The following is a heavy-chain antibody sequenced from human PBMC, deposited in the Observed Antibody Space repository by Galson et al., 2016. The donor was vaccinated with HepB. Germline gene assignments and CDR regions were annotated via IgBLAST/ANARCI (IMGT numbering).Heavy chain of an antibody. J-gene: IGHJ4*02. D-gene: IGHD6-13*01. Sequence: SLRLSCAASEFTFSTYGMHRVRQAPGKGLEWVALIWRDGSNKYYADSVKGRFTISRDNPKNTLYLQMNSLKVEDTAVYYCAREMHVAAAAAFDFWGRGTLVTVSS. CDR2: IWRDGSNK. CDR3: AREMHVAAAAAFDF. V-gene: IGHV3-33*01. CDR1: EFTFSTYG.